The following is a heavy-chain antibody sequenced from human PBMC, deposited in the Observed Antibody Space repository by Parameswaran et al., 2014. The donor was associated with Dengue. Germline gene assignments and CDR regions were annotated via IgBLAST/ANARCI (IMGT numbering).Heavy chain of an antibody. CDR3: ARFCSMNCSDGFDM. D-gene: IGHD2-2*01. Sequence: ASVKVSCKASGYIFTNYGISWVRQAPGQGLEWLGWISAYNGRTDIAQRFQDRVTMTTDTSTTTAYMDLRSLRSDDTAVYYCARFCSMNCSDGFDMWGQGTMVTVSS. J-gene: IGHJ3*02. CDR1: GYIFTNYG. CDR2: ISAYNGRT. V-gene: IGHV1-18*01.